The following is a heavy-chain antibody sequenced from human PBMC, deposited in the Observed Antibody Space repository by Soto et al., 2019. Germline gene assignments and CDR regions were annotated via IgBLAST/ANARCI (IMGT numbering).Heavy chain of an antibody. CDR2: TYYRSKWYN. D-gene: IGHD6-13*01. V-gene: IGHV6-1*01. J-gene: IGHJ5*02. Sequence: SQTLSLTCAISGDSVSSNSAAWNWIRQSPSRGLEWLGRTYYRSKWYNDYAVSVKSRLTINPDTSKNQFSLQLNSVTPEDTAVYYCARDLGDSSNTTRGRNWFDPWGQGTLVTVSS. CDR1: GDSVSSNSAA. CDR3: ARDLGDSSNTTRGRNWFDP.